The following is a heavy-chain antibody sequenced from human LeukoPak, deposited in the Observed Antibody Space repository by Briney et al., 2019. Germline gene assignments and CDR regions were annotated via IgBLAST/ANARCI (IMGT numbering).Heavy chain of an antibody. CDR2: INSDGSSI. CDR3: AKDNYDILTGYYTDY. V-gene: IGHV3-74*01. Sequence: PGGSLRLSCAASGFTFSTYWMHWVRQAPGKGLVWVSRINSDGSSINYADSVKGRFTISRDNSKNTLYLQMNSLRAEDTAVYYCAKDNYDILTGYYTDYWGQGTLVTASS. J-gene: IGHJ4*02. CDR1: GFTFSTYW. D-gene: IGHD3-9*01.